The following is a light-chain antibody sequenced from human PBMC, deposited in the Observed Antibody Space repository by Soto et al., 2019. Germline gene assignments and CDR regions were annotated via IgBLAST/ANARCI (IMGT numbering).Light chain of an antibody. CDR2: GTS. Sequence: IQLTQSPSSLSASVPDRVTITCRASQGISNYLAWYQHTPGKAPKLLIYGTSTLESGVPSRFSGSGSETDFSLTSSSLQPDEFATYCCQQYNTLSTFGQGTKVDIK. CDR1: QGISNY. V-gene: IGKV1-16*01. CDR3: QQYNTLST. J-gene: IGKJ1*01.